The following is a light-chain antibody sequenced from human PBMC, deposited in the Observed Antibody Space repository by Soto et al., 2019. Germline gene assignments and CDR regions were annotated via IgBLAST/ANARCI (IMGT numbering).Light chain of an antibody. J-gene: IGKJ1*01. CDR1: QSVSSN. V-gene: IGKV3-15*01. CDR2: GPS. CDR3: QQYNNWPRT. Sequence: EIVMTQSPATLSVSPGERATLSCRASQSVSSNLAWYQQKPGQAPRLLIYGPSTRATGIPARFRGSGSGTEFTLTISSLQSEDFAVYYCQQYNNWPRTFGQGTKVEIK.